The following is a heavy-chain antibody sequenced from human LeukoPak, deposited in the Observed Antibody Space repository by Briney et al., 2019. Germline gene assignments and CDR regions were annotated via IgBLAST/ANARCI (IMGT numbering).Heavy chain of an antibody. J-gene: IGHJ6*03. CDR1: GFSFSTSW. CDR3: AKGGGYEAQYYYYYLDV. CDR2: ITSDGRTT. V-gene: IGHV3-74*01. Sequence: PGGSLRLSCAASGFSFSTSWMHWFRQGPGMGLVWVSRITSDGRTTIYADSVKGRFSISRDNSKNTLFLQMKSLRAEDTAVYYCAKGGGYEAQYYYYYLDVWGKGTTATISS. D-gene: IGHD5-12*01.